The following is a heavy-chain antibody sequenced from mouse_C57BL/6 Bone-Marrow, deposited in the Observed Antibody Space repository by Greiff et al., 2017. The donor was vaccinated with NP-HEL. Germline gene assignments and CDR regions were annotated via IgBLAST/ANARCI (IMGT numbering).Heavy chain of an antibody. CDR3: AIGGLRRWYFDV. CDR2: IHPNSGST. CDR1: GYTFTSYW. Sequence: QVQLKQPGAELVKPGASVKLSCKASGYTFTSYWMHWVKQRPGQGLEWIGMIHPNSGSTNYNKKFKSKATLTVDKSSSTAYMQLSSLTSEDSAVYYCAIGGLRRWYFDVWGTGTTVTVSS. D-gene: IGHD2-2*01. J-gene: IGHJ1*03. V-gene: IGHV1-64*01.